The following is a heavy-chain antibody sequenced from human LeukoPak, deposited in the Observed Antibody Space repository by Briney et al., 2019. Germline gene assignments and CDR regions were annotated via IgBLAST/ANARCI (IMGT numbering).Heavy chain of an antibody. V-gene: IGHV1-69*05. J-gene: IGHJ3*02. CDR2: IIPVFGTA. CDR1: GGTFSNYV. D-gene: IGHD5-12*01. Sequence: SVKVSCKASGGTFSNYVITWVRQAPGQGLEWMGGIIPVFGTATYARKFQDRVTITTDESTSTAYMELSSLRSEDTAVYYCATGGVVATRWGAFDIWGQGTMVTVSS. CDR3: ATGGVVATRWGAFDI.